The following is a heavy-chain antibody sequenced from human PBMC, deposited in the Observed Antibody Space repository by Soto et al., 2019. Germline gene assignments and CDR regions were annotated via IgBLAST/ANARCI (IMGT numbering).Heavy chain of an antibody. CDR3: AREQDVVVPAATFDY. D-gene: IGHD2-2*01. CDR1: GFTFSSYG. CDR2: IWYDGSNK. J-gene: IGHJ4*02. Sequence: GGSLRLSCAASGFTFSSYGMHWVRQAPGKGLEWVAVIWYDGSNKYYADSVKGRFTISRDNSKNTLYLQMNSLRAEDTAVYYCAREQDVVVPAATFDYWGQGTLVTVSS. V-gene: IGHV3-33*01.